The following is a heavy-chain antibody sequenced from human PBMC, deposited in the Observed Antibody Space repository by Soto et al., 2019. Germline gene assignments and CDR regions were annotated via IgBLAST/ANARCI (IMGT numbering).Heavy chain of an antibody. CDR3: ARDSPYYYDSSGYQS. CDR1: GFTFSSYA. V-gene: IGHV3-30-3*01. Sequence: SLRLSCAASGFTFSSYAMHWVRQAPGKGLEWVAVISYDGSNKYYADSVKGRFTISRDNSKNTLYLQMNSLRAEDTAVYYCARDSPYYYDSSGYQSWGQGTLVTVSS. D-gene: IGHD3-22*01. CDR2: ISYDGSNK. J-gene: IGHJ4*02.